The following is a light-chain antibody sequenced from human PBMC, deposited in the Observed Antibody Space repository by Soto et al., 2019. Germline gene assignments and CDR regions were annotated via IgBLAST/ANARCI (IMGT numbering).Light chain of an antibody. V-gene: IGKV1-5*03. Sequence: DIQMTQSPSTLSASVGDRVTITCRASQSISSWLAWYQQKPGKAPKLLIYKASSLESGVPSRFSGSGSGTEFTRPISSLQPDDCATDYGQQYNSYSWTFGQGTKVEIK. CDR1: QSISSW. CDR2: KAS. CDR3: QQYNSYSWT. J-gene: IGKJ1*01.